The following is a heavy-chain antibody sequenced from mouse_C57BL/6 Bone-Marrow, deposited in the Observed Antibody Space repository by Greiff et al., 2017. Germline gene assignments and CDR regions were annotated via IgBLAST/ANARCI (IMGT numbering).Heavy chain of an antibody. V-gene: IGHV1-54*01. CDR2: INPGSGGT. J-gene: IGHJ2*01. Sequence: VMLVESGAELVRPGTSVKVSCKASGYAFTNYLIEWVKQRPGQGLEWIGVINPGSGGTNYNEKFKGKATLTADKSSSTAYMQLSSLTSEDSAVYFCARRQAAQAYFDYWGQGTTLTVSS. D-gene: IGHD3-2*02. CDR3: ARRQAAQAYFDY. CDR1: GYAFTNYL.